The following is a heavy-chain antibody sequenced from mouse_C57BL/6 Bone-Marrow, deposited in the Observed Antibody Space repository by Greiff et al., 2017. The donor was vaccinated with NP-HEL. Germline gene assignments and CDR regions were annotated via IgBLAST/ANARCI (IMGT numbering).Heavy chain of an antibody. J-gene: IGHJ3*01. CDR3: TRGRYYGSSYGAWFAY. D-gene: IGHD1-1*01. CDR1: GFTFSSYA. CDR2: ISSGGDYI. Sequence: EVNLVESGEGLVKPGGSLKLSCAASGFTFSSYAMSWVRQTPEKRLEWVAYISSGGDYIYYADTVKGRFTISRDNARNTLYLQMSSLKSEDTAMYYCTRGRYYGSSYGAWFAYWGQGTLVTVSA. V-gene: IGHV5-9-1*02.